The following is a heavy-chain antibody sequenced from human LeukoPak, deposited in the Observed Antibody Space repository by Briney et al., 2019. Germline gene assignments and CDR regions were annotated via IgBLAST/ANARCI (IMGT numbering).Heavy chain of an antibody. Sequence: SETLSLTCTVSGGSLSSSSYYWGWIRQPPGKGLEWIGSVYYSGSTYYNPSLKSRVTISVDTSKNQFSVKLSSVTAADTAVYYCARAYYRSAFDIWGQGTMVTVSS. CDR3: ARAYYRSAFDI. CDR1: GGSLSSSSYY. CDR2: VYYSGST. J-gene: IGHJ3*02. V-gene: IGHV4-39*01. D-gene: IGHD3-10*01.